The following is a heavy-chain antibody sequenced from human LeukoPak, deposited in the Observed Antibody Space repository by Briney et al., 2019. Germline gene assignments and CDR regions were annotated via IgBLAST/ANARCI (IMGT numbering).Heavy chain of an antibody. CDR2: IRYDGSNK. CDR3: AKIYCSGGSCYSGYFDY. CDR1: GFTFSSYA. Sequence: GGSLRLSCAASGFTFSSYAMHWVRQAPGKGLEWVAFIRYDGSNKYYADSVKGRFTISRDNSKNTLYLQMNSLRAEDTAVYYCAKIYCSGGSCYSGYFDYWGQGTLVTVSS. J-gene: IGHJ4*02. V-gene: IGHV3-30*02. D-gene: IGHD2-15*01.